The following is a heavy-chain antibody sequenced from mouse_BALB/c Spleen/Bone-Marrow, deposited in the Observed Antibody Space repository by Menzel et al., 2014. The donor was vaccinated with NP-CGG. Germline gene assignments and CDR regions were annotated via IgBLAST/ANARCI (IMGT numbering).Heavy chain of an antibody. CDR2: ILPGSGST. CDR3: ARSRDGYYGFAY. Sequence: VQLQQSGAELMKPGASVKISCKATGYTFSGYRIEWVKQRPGHGLEWIGEILPGSGSTNYNENFKGKATFTADTSSNTAYMQLSSLTSEDSAVYYCARSRDGYYGFAYWGQGTLVPVSA. D-gene: IGHD2-3*01. CDR1: GYTFSGYR. V-gene: IGHV1-9*01. J-gene: IGHJ3*01.